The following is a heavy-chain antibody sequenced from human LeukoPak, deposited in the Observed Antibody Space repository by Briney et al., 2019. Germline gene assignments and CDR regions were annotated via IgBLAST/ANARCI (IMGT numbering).Heavy chain of an antibody. CDR1: GYSFTSYW. D-gene: IGHD2-15*01. CDR3: ARQVAATPYYYGMDV. Sequence: GESLKISCKGSGYSFTSYWIGWVRQMPGKGLEWMGIIYPGDSDTRYSPPFQGQVTISADKSISTAYLQWSSLKASDTAMYYCARQVAATPYYYGMDVWGQGTTVTVSS. CDR2: IYPGDSDT. V-gene: IGHV5-51*01. J-gene: IGHJ6*02.